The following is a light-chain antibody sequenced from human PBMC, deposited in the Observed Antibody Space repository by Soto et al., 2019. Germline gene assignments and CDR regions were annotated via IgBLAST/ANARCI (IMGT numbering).Light chain of an antibody. J-gene: IGKJ1*01. CDR1: QSVSSSY. V-gene: IGKV3-20*01. Sequence: EIVFTQSPCTLSLSPLERSTLSCRASQSVSSSYLGWYQQKPGQAPRLLMYGASSRATGIPERFSGSGSGTDFTLTISRLEPEDFAVYYCQQYGSSPRTFGQGTKVDIK. CDR3: QQYGSSPRT. CDR2: GAS.